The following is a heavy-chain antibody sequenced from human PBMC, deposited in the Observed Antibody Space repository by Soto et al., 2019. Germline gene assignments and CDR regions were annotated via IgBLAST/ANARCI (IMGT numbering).Heavy chain of an antibody. J-gene: IGHJ5*02. CDR1: GASIGSGGW. Sequence: SETLSLTCAVSGASIGSGGWWSWVRQPPGKGREWSAEIFHDGNTNYSPSLKSRVTISVDKSQNQFSLNVYSVTAADTAVYYCARHEGWTGPDQWGQGTLVTVSS. CDR3: ARHEGWTGPDQ. CDR2: IFHDGNT. V-gene: IGHV4-4*02. D-gene: IGHD2-8*02.